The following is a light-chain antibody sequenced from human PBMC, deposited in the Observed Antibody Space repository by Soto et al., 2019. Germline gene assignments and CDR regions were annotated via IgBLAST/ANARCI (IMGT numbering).Light chain of an antibody. CDR1: TSDVGGYNF. CDR2: DVS. J-gene: IGLJ1*01. Sequence: QSALTQPASVSGSLGQSITISCTGTTSDVGGYNFVSWYQHHPGKAPKIIIFDVSDRTSGVSNRFSGSKSGSTASLTISGLQSEDEADYYCSSYASVTTLVFGTGTTLAVI. CDR3: SSYASVTTLV. V-gene: IGLV2-14*03.